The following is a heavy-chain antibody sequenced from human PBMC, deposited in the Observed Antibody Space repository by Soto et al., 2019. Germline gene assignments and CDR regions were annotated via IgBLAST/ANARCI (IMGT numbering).Heavy chain of an antibody. CDR2: INAGNGNT. CDR1: GYTFTSYA. J-gene: IGHJ6*02. V-gene: IGHV1-3*01. CDR3: ARIAPKRSRPTWYYGMDV. Sequence: QVQLVQSGAEVKKPGASVKVSCKASGYTFTSYAMHWVRQAPGQRLEWMGWINAGNGNTKYSQKFQGRVTITRDTSASTAYMELSSLRSEDTAVYYCARIAPKRSRPTWYYGMDVWGQGTTVTVSS. D-gene: IGHD2-21*01.